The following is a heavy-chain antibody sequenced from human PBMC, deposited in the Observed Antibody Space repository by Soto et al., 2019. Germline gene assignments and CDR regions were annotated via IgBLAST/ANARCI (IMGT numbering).Heavy chain of an antibody. J-gene: IGHJ5*02. CDR3: ARYPGYYILTGYLVAP. Sequence: PGGSLRLSCAASGFTFSSYSMNWVRQAPGKGLEWVSSISSSSSYIYYADSVKGRFTISRDNAKNSLYLQMNSLRAEDTAVYYCARYPGYYILTGYLVAPWGQGTLVTVSS. V-gene: IGHV3-21*01. CDR2: ISSSSSYI. CDR1: GFTFSSYS. D-gene: IGHD3-9*01.